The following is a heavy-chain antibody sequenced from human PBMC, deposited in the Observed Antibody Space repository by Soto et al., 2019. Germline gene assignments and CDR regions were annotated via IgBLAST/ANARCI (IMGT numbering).Heavy chain of an antibody. CDR1: GDSVSSNSAG. Sequence: SQTLSLTCAISGDSVSSNSAGWNWIRQSPSRGLEWLGRTYYRSKSYNDYAVSVKSRITINPDTSKNQFSLQLNSVTPEETAVYYGARERYYYDSSGPLNYAFDIWGKGTMVTVSS. CDR2: TYYRSKSYN. V-gene: IGHV6-1*01. D-gene: IGHD3-22*01. CDR3: ARERYYYDSSGPLNYAFDI. J-gene: IGHJ3*02.